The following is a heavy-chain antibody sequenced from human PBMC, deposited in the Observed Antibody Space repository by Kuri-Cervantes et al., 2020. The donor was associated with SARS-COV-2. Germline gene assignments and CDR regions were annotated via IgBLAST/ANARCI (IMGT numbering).Heavy chain of an antibody. J-gene: IGHJ6*03. CDR3: ARDFKLRVEYSSPSQYFYYMDV. Sequence: GGSLRLSCAASGFTFSGSAMHWVRQASGKGLEWVSSISSSSSYIFYADSVKGRFTISRDNAKNSLSLQMNSLRAEDTAVYYCARDFKLRVEYSSPSQYFYYMDVWGKGTTVTVSS. D-gene: IGHD6-6*01. V-gene: IGHV3-21*01. CDR1: GFTFSGSA. CDR2: ISSSSSYI.